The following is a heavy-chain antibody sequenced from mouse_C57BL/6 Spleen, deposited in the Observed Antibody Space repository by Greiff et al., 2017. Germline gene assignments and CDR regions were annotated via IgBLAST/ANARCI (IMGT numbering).Heavy chain of an antibody. V-gene: IGHV5-16*01. CDR1: GFTFSDYY. CDR2: INYDGSST. Sequence: EVQRVESEGGLVQPGSSMKLSCTASGFTFSDYYMAWVRQVPEKGLEWVANINYDGSSTYYLDSLKSRFIISRDNAKNILYLQMSSLKSEDTATYYCARVGGNYDAMDYWGQGTSVTVSS. D-gene: IGHD2-1*01. J-gene: IGHJ4*01. CDR3: ARVGGNYDAMDY.